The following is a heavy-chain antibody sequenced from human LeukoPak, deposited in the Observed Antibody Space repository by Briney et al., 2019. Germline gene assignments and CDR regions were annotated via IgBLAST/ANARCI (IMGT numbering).Heavy chain of an antibody. CDR3: SRGLDSRDLGY. CDR2: IHPSGAL. V-gene: IGHV4-31*01. D-gene: IGHD3-22*01. CDR1: GASFSSGDQY. J-gene: IGHJ4*02. Sequence: KASETLSLTCTVSGASFSSGDQYWNWIRQRPGEGLEWIGSIHPSGALYNNPSLDSPVTISKDTSKNQFSLNLNSVTAADTAVYFCSRGLDSRDLGYWAQGTLVTVSS.